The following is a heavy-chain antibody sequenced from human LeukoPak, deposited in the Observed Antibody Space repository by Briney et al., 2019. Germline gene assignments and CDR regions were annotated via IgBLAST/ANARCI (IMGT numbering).Heavy chain of an antibody. D-gene: IGHD3-10*01. V-gene: IGHV3-74*01. Sequence: GGSLRLSCAASGFTFSDYFMHWVRQVPGKGLMWVSRMSSDGSSTTYADSVKGRFTISRDNAKNTHYLQMNSPRAEDTAVYYCAREAWGGGNRYFDYWGQGTLVTVSS. J-gene: IGHJ4*02. CDR3: AREAWGGGNRYFDY. CDR2: MSSDGSST. CDR1: GFTFSDYF.